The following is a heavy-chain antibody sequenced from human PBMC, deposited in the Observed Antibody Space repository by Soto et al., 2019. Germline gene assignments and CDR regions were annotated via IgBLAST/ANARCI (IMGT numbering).Heavy chain of an antibody. J-gene: IGHJ6*02. D-gene: IGHD6-13*01. CDR3: RRSSRYSTDV. CDR1: GGSISSGGYY. V-gene: IGHV4-39*01. Sequence: SSETLSLTCTVSGGSISSGGYYWSWIRQHPGKGLEWIGYIYYSGSTYYNPSLKSRVTISVDTSKNQFSLKLNSVTAADTAVYYCRRSSRYSTDVWGQGTTVTVSS. CDR2: IYYSGST.